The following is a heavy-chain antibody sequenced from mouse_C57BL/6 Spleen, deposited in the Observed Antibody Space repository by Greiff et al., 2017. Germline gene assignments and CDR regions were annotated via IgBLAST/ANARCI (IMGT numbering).Heavy chain of an antibody. CDR2: IDPSDSYT. V-gene: IGHV1-69*01. Sequence: QVQLQQPGAELVMPGASVTLSCKASGYTFTSYWMHWVKQRPGQGLEWIGEIDPSDSYTNYNQKFKGKSTLTVDKSSSTAYIQLSSLTSEDSAVYYCARSDYSNYYYYAMDYWGQGTAVTVSS. CDR1: GYTFTSYW. J-gene: IGHJ4*01. CDR3: ARSDYSNYYYYAMDY. D-gene: IGHD2-5*01.